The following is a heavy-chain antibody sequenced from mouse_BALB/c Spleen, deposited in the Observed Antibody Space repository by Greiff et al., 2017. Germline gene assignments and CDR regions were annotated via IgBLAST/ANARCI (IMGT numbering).Heavy chain of an antibody. CDR2: ISNGGGST. CDR1: GFTFSSYT. V-gene: IGHV5-12-2*01. CDR3: ARHALLLQSMDY. Sequence: EVMLVESGGGLVQPGGSLKLSCAASGFTFSSYTMSWVRQTPEKRLEWVAYISNGGGSTYYPDTVKGRFTISRDNAKNTLYLQMSSLKSEDTAMYYCARHALLLQSMDYWGQGTSVTVSS. J-gene: IGHJ4*01. D-gene: IGHD1-1*01.